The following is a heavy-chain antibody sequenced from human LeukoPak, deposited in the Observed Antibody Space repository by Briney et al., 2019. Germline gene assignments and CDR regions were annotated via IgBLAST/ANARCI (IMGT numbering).Heavy chain of an antibody. J-gene: IGHJ4*02. CDR2: IGGRDDRT. Sequence: GGSLILSCVTSGFTFTGHTMTWFRQAPGKGLEWVSIIGGRDDRTYYADYVEGRFAISRDTSKNILYLQMNSLRAEDTAVYYCAKDPNPLYDLWSGYKWGQGTLVTVSS. D-gene: IGHD3-3*01. CDR1: GFTFTGHT. CDR3: AKDPNPLYDLWSGYK. V-gene: IGHV3-23*01.